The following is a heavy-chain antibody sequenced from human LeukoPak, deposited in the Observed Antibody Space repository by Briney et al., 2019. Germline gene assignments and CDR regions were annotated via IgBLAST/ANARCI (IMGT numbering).Heavy chain of an antibody. J-gene: IGHJ6*02. CDR1: GFTFSSYE. CDR3: AREGCSGGSCQNYYYYGMDV. Sequence: GGSLRLSCAASGFTFSSYEMHWVRQAPGKGLEWVANIKQDGSEKYYVDSVKGRFTISRDNAKNSLYLQMNSLRAEDTAVYYCAREGCSGGSCQNYYYYGMDVWGQGTTVTVSS. V-gene: IGHV3-7*01. CDR2: IKQDGSEK. D-gene: IGHD2-15*01.